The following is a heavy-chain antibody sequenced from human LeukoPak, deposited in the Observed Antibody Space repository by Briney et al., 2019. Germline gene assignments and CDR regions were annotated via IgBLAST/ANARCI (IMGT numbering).Heavy chain of an antibody. J-gene: IGHJ6*02. CDR2: ISYDGSNK. Sequence: GGSLRLSCAASGFTFSSYGMHWVRQAPGKGLEWGAGISYDGSNKYYADPVKGRFTISRDNSKNTLYLQMNSLRAEDTAVYYCAKGVTPLNYYYGMDVWGQGTTVTVSS. CDR1: GFTFSSYG. D-gene: IGHD4-23*01. V-gene: IGHV3-30*18. CDR3: AKGVTPLNYYYGMDV.